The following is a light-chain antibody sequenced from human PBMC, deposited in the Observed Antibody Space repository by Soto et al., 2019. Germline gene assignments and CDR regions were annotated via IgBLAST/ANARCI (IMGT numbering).Light chain of an antibody. V-gene: IGKV1-5*01. CDR2: EAS. Sequence: DIHMTQSPATLSASVGDRVTITCRASESISRWLPWYKRKPGKAPKLLIYEASSLESAVPSSFRGSGSGPAFTLTISGLQPDDFETYYCQQFNSYPITFGQGTRLEIK. J-gene: IGKJ5*01. CDR3: QQFNSYPIT. CDR1: ESISRW.